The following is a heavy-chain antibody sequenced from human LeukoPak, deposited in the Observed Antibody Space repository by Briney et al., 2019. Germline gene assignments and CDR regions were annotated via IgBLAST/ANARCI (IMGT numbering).Heavy chain of an antibody. CDR3: ARALYGSGSYEYFDY. V-gene: IGHV3-7*04. CDR2: IKQDGSEK. J-gene: IGHJ4*02. D-gene: IGHD3-10*01. Sequence: GGSLRLSXAASGFTFSSYWMSWVRQAPGKGLEWVANIKQDGSEKYYVDSVKGRFTISRDNAKNSLYLQINSLRAEDTAVYYCARALYGSGSYEYFDYWGQGTLLTVSS. CDR1: GFTFSSYW.